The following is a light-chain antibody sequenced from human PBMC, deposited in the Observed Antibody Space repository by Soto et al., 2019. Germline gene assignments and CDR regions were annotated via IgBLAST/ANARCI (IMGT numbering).Light chain of an antibody. CDR2: DVS. J-gene: IGLJ1*01. CDR3: NSYTSSSTYV. Sequence: QSALTQPASVSGSPGQSITISCTGTSSDVGGYHYVSWYQQHPGKAPKLMIYDVSNRPSGVSNRFSGSKSGNTASLTISGLQAEDEADYYCNSYTSSSTYVFGTGTKLTVL. CDR1: SSDVGGYHY. V-gene: IGLV2-14*01.